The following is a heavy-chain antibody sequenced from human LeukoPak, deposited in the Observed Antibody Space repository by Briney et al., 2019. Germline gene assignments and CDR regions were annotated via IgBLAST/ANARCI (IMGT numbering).Heavy chain of an antibody. J-gene: IGHJ3*02. CDR1: GFTVSSNY. CDR2: IYSGGST. CDR3: ARDKLYDILTGYPERAFDI. V-gene: IGHV3-66*01. D-gene: IGHD3-9*01. Sequence: PGGSLRLSCAASGFTVSSNYMSWVRQAPGKGLEWVSVIYSGGSTYYADSVKGRFTISRDNSKNTLYLQMNSLRAEDTAVYYCARDKLYDILTGYPERAFDIWGQGTMVTVSS.